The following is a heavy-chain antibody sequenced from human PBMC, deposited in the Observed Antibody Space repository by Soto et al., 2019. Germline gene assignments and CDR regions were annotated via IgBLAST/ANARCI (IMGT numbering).Heavy chain of an antibody. J-gene: IGHJ6*03. CDR2: ISYAGSNK. D-gene: IGHD4-17*01. Sequence: QVQLVESGGGVVQPGRSLRLSCAASGFTFSSYGMHWDRQAPGKGLEWVAVISYAGSNKYYADSVKGRFTISRDNSKNTLYRQMNSLRAEDTAVYYCAKASSDYGRYMDVWGQGTTVTVSS. CDR1: GFTFSSYG. CDR3: AKASSDYGRYMDV. V-gene: IGHV3-30*18.